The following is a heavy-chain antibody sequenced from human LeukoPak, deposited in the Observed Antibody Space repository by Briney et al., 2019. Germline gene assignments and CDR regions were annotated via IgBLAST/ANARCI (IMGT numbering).Heavy chain of an antibody. Sequence: SETLSLTCAVYGGSFSSYYWSWIRQPPGKGLEWIGEINHSGSTNYNPSLKSRVTISVDTSKNQFSLKLSSVTAADTAVYYCARTIFCGGDCYYYYYYGMDVWGQGTTVTVSS. CDR2: INHSGST. CDR3: ARTIFCGGDCYYYYYYGMDV. J-gene: IGHJ6*02. D-gene: IGHD2-21*02. V-gene: IGHV4-34*01. CDR1: GGSFSSYY.